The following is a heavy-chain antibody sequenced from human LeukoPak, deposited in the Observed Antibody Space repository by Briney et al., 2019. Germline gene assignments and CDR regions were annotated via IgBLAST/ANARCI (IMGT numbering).Heavy chain of an antibody. Sequence: ASVKVSCKASGYTFTSYGISWVRQAPGQGLEWMGWIGAYNGNTNYAQKLQGRVTMTTDTSTSTAYMELRSLRSDDTAVYYCARETTRTYYDFWSGYYRGIYFDYWGQGTLVTVSS. CDR1: GYTFTSYG. J-gene: IGHJ4*02. V-gene: IGHV1-18*01. D-gene: IGHD3-3*01. CDR2: IGAYNGNT. CDR3: ARETTRTYYDFWSGYYRGIYFDY.